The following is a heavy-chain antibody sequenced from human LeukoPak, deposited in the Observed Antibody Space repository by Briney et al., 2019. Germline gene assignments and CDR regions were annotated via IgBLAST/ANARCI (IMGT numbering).Heavy chain of an antibody. V-gene: IGHV3-74*03. CDR2: ISSDGSSA. CDR3: ARDQRVTGRPDIDY. D-gene: IGHD6-6*01. J-gene: IGHJ4*02. CDR1: GFTFRNHW. Sequence: GGSLRLSCAASGFTFRNHWMHWVRQTPGKGLVWVSRISSDGSSATYADSVKGRFTISRDNAKNTLYLQMNNLRAEDTAMYYCARDQRVTGRPDIDYWGQGTLVILSS.